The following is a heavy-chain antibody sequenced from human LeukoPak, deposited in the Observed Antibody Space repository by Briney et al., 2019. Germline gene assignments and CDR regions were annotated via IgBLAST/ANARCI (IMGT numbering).Heavy chain of an antibody. CDR3: ARCGRSSGWYSDYYYYMDV. Sequence: PGGSLRLSCAASGFTFSSYAMHWVRQAPGKGLEYVSAISSNGGSTYYANSVKGRFTISRDNSKNTLYLQMGSLRAEDMAVYYCARCGRSSGWYSDYYYYMDVWGKGTTVTVSS. J-gene: IGHJ6*03. CDR2: ISSNGGST. CDR1: GFTFSSYA. V-gene: IGHV3-64*01. D-gene: IGHD6-19*01.